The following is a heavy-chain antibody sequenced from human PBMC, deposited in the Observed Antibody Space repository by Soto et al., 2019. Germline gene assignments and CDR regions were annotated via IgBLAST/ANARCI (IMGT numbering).Heavy chain of an antibody. CDR3: ARVAAGTFHLDY. V-gene: IGHV3-33*01. CDR2: IWYDGSNK. J-gene: IGHJ4*02. D-gene: IGHD6-13*01. Sequence: GWSLRLSCASSVFTFISYGMHWVRQAPGRGLEWVAVIWYDGSNKYYADSVKGRFTISRDNSKNTLYLQMNSLRAEDTAVYYCARVAAGTFHLDYWGQGTLVTVSS. CDR1: VFTFISYG.